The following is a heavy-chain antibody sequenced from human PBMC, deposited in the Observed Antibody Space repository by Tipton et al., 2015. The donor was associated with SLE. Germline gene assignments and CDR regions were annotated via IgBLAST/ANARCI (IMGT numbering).Heavy chain of an antibody. D-gene: IGHD3-16*01. J-gene: IGHJ2*01. CDR3: ARGGGTTGPATGYFNL. CDR1: GFTFSDHY. Sequence: SLRLSCAASGFTFSDHYMSWVRQAPGKGLEWVSVIYSGGSTYYADSVKGRFTVSRDNAKNSLYLQMNSLRAEDTAVYYCARGGGTTGPATGYFNLWGRGTLVTVSS. V-gene: IGHV3-53*01. CDR2: IYSGGST.